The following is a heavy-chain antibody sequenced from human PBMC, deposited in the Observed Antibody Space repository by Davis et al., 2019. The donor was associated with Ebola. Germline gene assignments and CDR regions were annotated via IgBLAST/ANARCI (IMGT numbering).Heavy chain of an antibody. Sequence: GGSLRLSCAASGFTFSDYYMSWIRQAPGKGLEWVSYISSSGSTIYYADSVKGRFTISRDNAKNSLYLQMNSLRDEDTAVYYCARVQLASGIFYYYYGMDVWGQGTTVTVSS. CDR1: GFTFSDYY. CDR3: ARVQLASGIFYYYYGMDV. J-gene: IGHJ6*02. D-gene: IGHD6-6*01. CDR2: ISSSGSTI. V-gene: IGHV3-11*04.